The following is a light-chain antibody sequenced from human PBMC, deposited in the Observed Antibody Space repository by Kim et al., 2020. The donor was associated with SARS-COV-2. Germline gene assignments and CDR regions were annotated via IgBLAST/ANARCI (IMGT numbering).Light chain of an antibody. CDR3: NSRDSSGDHWL. J-gene: IGLJ3*02. Sequence: SSELTQDPAVSVALGQTVRITCQGDNLRNYYASWYQQKPRLAPVLVIYGKNNRPSGIPDRFSGSSSGNTATLTITGAQAEDEADYYCNSRDSSGDHWLFG. CDR1: NLRNYY. CDR2: GKN. V-gene: IGLV3-19*01.